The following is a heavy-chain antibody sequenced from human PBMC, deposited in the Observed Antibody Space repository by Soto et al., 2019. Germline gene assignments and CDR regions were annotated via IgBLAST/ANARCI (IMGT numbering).Heavy chain of an antibody. D-gene: IGHD3-9*01. J-gene: IGHJ4*02. V-gene: IGHV4-4*02. CDR2: IYHSGST. CDR1: GGSISSSNW. Sequence: PSETLSLTCAVSGGSISSSNWWSLFRQPPGKGLECIGEIYHSGSTNYNPSLQSRVTISVDRSKAQFYLTLTSVTAADTAVYFCARARYYDWCFDLWGLGTPVTVSS. CDR3: ARARYYDWCFDL.